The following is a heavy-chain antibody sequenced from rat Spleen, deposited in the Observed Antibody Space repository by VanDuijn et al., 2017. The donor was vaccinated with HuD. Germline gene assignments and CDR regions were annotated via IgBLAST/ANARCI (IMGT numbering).Heavy chain of an antibody. Sequence: QVQLKESGPGLVQPSQTLSLTCTVSGFSLTNYHVSWVRQPPGKGLEWMGVIWTGGSTAYNSSFNSRLSVSRDISKSQVFLRMNSLRTEDTATYYCVRANRESYAHFDYWGQGVVVTVSS. V-gene: IGHV2-43*01. CDR3: VRANRESYAHFDY. D-gene: IGHD1-12*01. CDR1: GFSLTNYH. J-gene: IGHJ2*01. CDR2: IWTGGST.